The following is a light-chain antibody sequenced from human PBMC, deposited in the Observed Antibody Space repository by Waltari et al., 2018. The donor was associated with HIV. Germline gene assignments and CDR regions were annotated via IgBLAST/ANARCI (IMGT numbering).Light chain of an antibody. V-gene: IGLV3-21*04. CDR2: YDI. CDR1: NIGRRR. CDR3: QVWDGDSNHVV. J-gene: IGLJ2*01. Sequence: SYMLPQPPSVSVAPGETARITCAGDNIGRRRLRWYQQKAGQAPVLFIYYDIDRPSGIPERFSGSNSDNTATLTISRVEAGDEADYYCQVWDGDSNHVVFGGGTKLTVL.